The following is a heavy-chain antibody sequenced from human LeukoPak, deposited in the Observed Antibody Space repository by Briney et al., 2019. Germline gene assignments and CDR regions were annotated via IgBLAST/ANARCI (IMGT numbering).Heavy chain of an antibody. CDR1: GFTFSTFA. D-gene: IGHD5-12*01. CDR2: IFPSGGEI. J-gene: IGHJ4*02. CDR3: AINGGGDSGYGNFDY. V-gene: IGHV3-21*04. Sequence: GGSLRLSCAASGFTFSTFAMIWVRQPPGKGLEWVSSIFPSGGEIHYADSVKGRFTISRDNAKNSLYLQMNSLRAEDTAFYYCAINGGGDSGYGNFDYWGQGTLVTVSS.